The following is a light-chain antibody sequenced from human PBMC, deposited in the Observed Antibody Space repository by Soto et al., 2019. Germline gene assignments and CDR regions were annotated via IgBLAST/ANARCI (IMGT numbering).Light chain of an antibody. CDR1: QSISSN. Sequence: PGERATLSCRASQSISSNLAWYQQKPGQAPRLLTYGASTRATGIPARFSGSGSGTEFTLTISSLQPEDFAVYYCQQYYNWPRTFGQGTKVDIK. V-gene: IGKV3-15*01. CDR2: GAS. CDR3: QQYYNWPRT. J-gene: IGKJ1*01.